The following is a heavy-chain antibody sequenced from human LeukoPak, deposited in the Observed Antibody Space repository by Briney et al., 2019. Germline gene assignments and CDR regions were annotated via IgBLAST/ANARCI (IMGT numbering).Heavy chain of an antibody. J-gene: IGHJ4*02. D-gene: IGHD3-16*01. V-gene: IGHV1-69*05. CDR3: ASAGYDYVRVSLGY. CDR1: GGTFSSYA. Sequence: SVKVSCKASGGTFSSYATSWVRQDPGQGLEWMIGIIPIFGTANYAQKFQRRVTITTDDSTSTAYKELSSLRSEDTAVYYCASAGYDYVRVSLGYWGQGTLVTVSS. CDR2: IIPIFGTA.